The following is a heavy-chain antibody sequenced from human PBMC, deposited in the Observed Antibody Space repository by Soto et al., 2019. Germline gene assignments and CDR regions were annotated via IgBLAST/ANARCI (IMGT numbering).Heavy chain of an antibody. CDR3: VRDADETAIVPAPWLV. J-gene: IGHJ6*02. CDR1: GGSISSSHW. V-gene: IGHV4-4*02. CDR2: IYHSGST. Sequence: SETLSLTCAVSGGSISSSHWWGWVRQAPGKGLEWIGEIYHSGSTNYNPSLKSRITVSVDKSKNQFSVNLSSVTAADTAVYYCVRDADETAIVPAPWLVWGRGTMVTVSS. D-gene: IGHD2-21*02.